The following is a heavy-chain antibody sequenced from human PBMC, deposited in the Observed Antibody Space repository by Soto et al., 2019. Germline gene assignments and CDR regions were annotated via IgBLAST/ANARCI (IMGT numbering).Heavy chain of an antibody. CDR3: ANPSHHYDSRAHPVG. Sequence: EVQLLEAGGGLVQPGGSLRLSCAASGFTFNSYAMRWVRQAPGKVLEWVSAISGSGGSTYYADSVKGRFTISRDNSKNALYLQINSLRAEDTAVYYCANPSHHYDSRAHPVGWGQGTLVTVSS. J-gene: IGHJ4*02. CDR2: ISGSGGST. CDR1: GFTFNSYA. D-gene: IGHD3-22*01. V-gene: IGHV3-23*01.